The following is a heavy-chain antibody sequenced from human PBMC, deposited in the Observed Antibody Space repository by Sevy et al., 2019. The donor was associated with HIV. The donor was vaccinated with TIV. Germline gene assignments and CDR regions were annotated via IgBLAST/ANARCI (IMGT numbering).Heavy chain of an antibody. D-gene: IGHD6-13*01. J-gene: IGHJ4*02. V-gene: IGHV3-23*01. CDR3: AKNEGAPRYSSSWYLDY. CDR1: GFTFSSYA. Sequence: GGSLRLSCAASGFTFSSYAMSWVRQAPGKGLEWVSAISGSGGSTYYADSVKGRFTISRDNSKNTLYLQMNSLRAEDTAVYYCAKNEGAPRYSSSWYLDYWGQGTLVTVSS. CDR2: ISGSGGST.